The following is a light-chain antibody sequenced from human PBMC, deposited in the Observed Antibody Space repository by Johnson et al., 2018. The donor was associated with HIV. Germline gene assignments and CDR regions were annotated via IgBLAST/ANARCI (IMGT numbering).Light chain of an antibody. CDR1: SFNIGNNY. CDR2: ENN. CDR3: GTWDSSLSAHYI. V-gene: IGLV1-51*02. J-gene: IGLJ1*01. Sequence: QLVLTQPPSVSAAPGQKVTISCSGSSFNIGNNYVSWYQQLPGTAPKLLIYENNKRPSGIPDRFSDSKSGTSATLGITGLQTGDEADYYCGTWDSSLSAHYIFGTGTKVTVL.